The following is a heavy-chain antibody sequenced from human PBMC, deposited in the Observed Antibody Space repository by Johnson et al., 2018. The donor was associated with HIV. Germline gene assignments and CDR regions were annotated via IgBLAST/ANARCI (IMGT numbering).Heavy chain of an antibody. D-gene: IGHD2-15*01. CDR2: ISYDGSYE. CDR1: GFTVRSNY. V-gene: IGHV3-30*03. Sequence: QVQLVESGGGLIQPGGSLRLSCAASGFTVRSNYMSWVRQAPGRGLEWVAVISYDGSYEYYADSVKGRFTISRDNFKNTLYLQMNSLRAEDTAVYYCARDVGSGPAFDIWGQGTMVTVSS. J-gene: IGHJ3*02. CDR3: ARDVGSGPAFDI.